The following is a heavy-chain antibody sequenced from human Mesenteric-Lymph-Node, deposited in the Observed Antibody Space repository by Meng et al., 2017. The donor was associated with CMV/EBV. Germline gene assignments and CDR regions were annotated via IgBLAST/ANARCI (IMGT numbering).Heavy chain of an antibody. D-gene: IGHD3-22*01. J-gene: IGHJ3*02. CDR3: ARPKSGYYHDAFDI. CDR2: MYDSAFT. Sequence: GSLRLSCTVSGGSISSYYWSWIRQTPGKELEWVGYMYDSAFTKYNPSLKSRVTISADTSENQVSLILTSVTAADTAVYYCARPKSGYYHDAFDIWGQGTMVTVSS. CDR1: GGSISSYY. V-gene: IGHV4-59*01.